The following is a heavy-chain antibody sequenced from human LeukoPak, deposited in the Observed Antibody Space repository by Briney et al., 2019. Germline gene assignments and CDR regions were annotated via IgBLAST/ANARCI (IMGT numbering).Heavy chain of an antibody. CDR3: AKGGFGELLAYYFDY. CDR1: GFTFGDYA. D-gene: IGHD3-10*01. CDR2: ISWNSGSI. J-gene: IGHJ4*02. V-gene: IGHV3-9*03. Sequence: QPGGSLRLSCAASGFTFGDYAMHWVRQAPGKGLEWVSGISWNSGSIGYADSVKSRFTISRDNAKNSLYLQMNSLRAEDMALYYCAKGGFGELLAYYFDYWGQGTLVTVSS.